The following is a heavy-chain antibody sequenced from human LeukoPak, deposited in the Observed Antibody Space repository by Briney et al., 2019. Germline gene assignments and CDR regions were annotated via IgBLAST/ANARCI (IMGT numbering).Heavy chain of an antibody. CDR2: IRYDGSSK. CDR3: AKGSGWEASYFYYYMDV. D-gene: IGHD1-26*01. V-gene: IGHV3-30*02. Sequence: GGSLRLSCAASGFTFSSYGMHWVRQAPGKGLEWVAFIRYDGSSKYYVDSVKGRFTISRDNSKNTLYLQMNSLRAEDTAVYFCAKGSGWEASYFYYYMDVWGKGTTVTISS. J-gene: IGHJ6*03. CDR1: GFTFSSYG.